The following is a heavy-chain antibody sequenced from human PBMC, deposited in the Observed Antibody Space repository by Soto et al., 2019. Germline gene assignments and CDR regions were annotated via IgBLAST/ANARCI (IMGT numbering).Heavy chain of an antibody. D-gene: IGHD3-16*01. CDR3: ARSRGRYFDY. CDR2: IYYSGST. J-gene: IGHJ4*02. V-gene: IGHV4-59*01. CDR1: GGSISSYY. Sequence: SETLSLTCTVSGGSISSYYWSWIRQPPGKGLEWIGYIYYSGSTNYNPSLKSRVTISVDTSKNQFSLKLSSVTAADTAVYYCARSRGRYFDYWGQGTLVTVSS.